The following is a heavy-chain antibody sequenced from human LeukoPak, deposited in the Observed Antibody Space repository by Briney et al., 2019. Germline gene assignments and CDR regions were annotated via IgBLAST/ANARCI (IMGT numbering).Heavy chain of an antibody. D-gene: IGHD6-6*01. CDR3: ARGRNGIRSGGYSSSSRLDY. Sequence: ASVKVSCKXSGYTFTSYDINWVRQATGQGLEWMGWMNPNSGNTGYAQKFQGRVTITRNTSISTAYMELSSLRSEDTAVYYCARGRNGIRSGGYSSSSRLDYWGQGTLVTVSS. J-gene: IGHJ4*02. CDR2: MNPNSGNT. V-gene: IGHV1-8*03. CDR1: GYTFTSYD.